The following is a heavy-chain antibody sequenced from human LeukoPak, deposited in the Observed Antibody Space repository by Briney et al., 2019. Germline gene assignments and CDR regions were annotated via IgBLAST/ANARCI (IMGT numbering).Heavy chain of an antibody. V-gene: IGHV3-20*04. Sequence: GGSLRLSCAASGFTFGDYGMNWVRQVPGKGLEWVSGINWIGGSTGYGDSVKGRFTISRDNAKNSLYLQMHSLRAEDTALYYWAKNGGSFPGSFDLWGRGTLVTVSS. J-gene: IGHJ2*01. CDR1: GFTFGDYG. D-gene: IGHD3-16*01. CDR2: INWIGGST. CDR3: AKNGGSFPGSFDL.